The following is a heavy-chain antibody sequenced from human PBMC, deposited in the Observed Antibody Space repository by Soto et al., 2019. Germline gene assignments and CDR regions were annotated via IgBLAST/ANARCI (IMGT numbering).Heavy chain of an antibody. D-gene: IGHD3-10*01. V-gene: IGHV5-51*01. CDR1: GYKFTRYW. Sequence: PGESLKISCKGSGYKFTRYWIAWVRQMPGKGLEWMGIIYPGDSDTRYSPSSQGQVTISADKSISTAYLQWSSLKASDTAMYYCARDQSSGSYLPLPIDYWGQGTLVTVSS. J-gene: IGHJ4*02. CDR2: IYPGDSDT. CDR3: ARDQSSGSYLPLPIDY.